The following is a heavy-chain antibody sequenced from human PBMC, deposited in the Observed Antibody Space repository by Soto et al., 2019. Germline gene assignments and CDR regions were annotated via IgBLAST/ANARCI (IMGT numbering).Heavy chain of an antibody. CDR3: ARGTSHYYYYMDV. CDR2: VWYDGSRT. CDR1: GFSFSYYC. D-gene: IGHD3-16*01. J-gene: IGHJ6*03. V-gene: IGHV3-33*01. Sequence: QEQLVESGGGVVQPGGSLRLSCEASGFSFSYYCLHWVRQAPGKGLEWVARVWYDGSRTYYSDSVKGRFTISRDNFKKTVDLQMNGLRVEDTALYYCARGTSHYYYYMDVWGEGTTVTVSS.